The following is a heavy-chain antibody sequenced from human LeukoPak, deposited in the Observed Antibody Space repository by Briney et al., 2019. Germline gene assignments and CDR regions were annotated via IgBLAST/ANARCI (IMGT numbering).Heavy chain of an antibody. Sequence: GGSLRLSCAASGFTFSSYGMHWVRQAPGKGLEWVAVIWYDGSNKYYADSVKGRFTISRDNSKNTLYLQMNSLRAEDTAVYYCARDPDNPSGYSSGWHLDYWGQGTLVTVSS. V-gene: IGHV3-33*01. J-gene: IGHJ4*02. D-gene: IGHD6-19*01. CDR2: IWYDGSNK. CDR3: ARDPDNPSGYSSGWHLDY. CDR1: GFTFSSYG.